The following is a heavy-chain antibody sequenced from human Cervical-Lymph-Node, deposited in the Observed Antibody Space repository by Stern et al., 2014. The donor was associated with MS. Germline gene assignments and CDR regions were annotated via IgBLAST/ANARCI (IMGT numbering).Heavy chain of an antibody. D-gene: IGHD1-26*01. CDR3: ARSGSYSRLDY. J-gene: IGHJ4*02. CDR2: IYSIGNT. V-gene: IGHV4-4*07. Sequence: QVQLQESGPRLVKPSETLSLTCTVSGDSISRSYWSWIRQPAGNRLEGLGRIYSIGNTNSTPTLKSRLTMSLDTSKNQFSRKVKSVTAADTAVYYCARSGSYSRLDYWGQGLLVTVSS. CDR1: GDSISRSY.